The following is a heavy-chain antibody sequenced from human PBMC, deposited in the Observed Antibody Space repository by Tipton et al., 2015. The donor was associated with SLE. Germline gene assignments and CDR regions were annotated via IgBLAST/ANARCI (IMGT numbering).Heavy chain of an antibody. Sequence: TLSLTCTVSGDSISTYYWSWIRQPPGKGLEWIGYIFYSGNTNYNPSLKSRVTMSVDTSKNQFSLKLRSVTAADTAVYYCARGDGSWSTFDYWGQGVLVTVSS. CDR3: ARGDGSWSTFDY. J-gene: IGHJ4*02. CDR2: IFYSGNT. D-gene: IGHD6-13*01. V-gene: IGHV4-59*01. CDR1: GDSISTYY.